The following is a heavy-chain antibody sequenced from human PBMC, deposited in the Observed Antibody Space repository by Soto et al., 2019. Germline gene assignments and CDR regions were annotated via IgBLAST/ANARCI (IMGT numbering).Heavy chain of an antibody. D-gene: IGHD6-19*01. CDR3: AKDLASGWPVNPDY. Sequence: QVQLVESGGGVVQPGRSLRLSCAASGFSISRHGMYWVRQAPGKGLECVATILEDGDKKYYADSVKGRFTISRDNSKNTVFLQMNDLRVEDTALYFCAKDLASGWPVNPDYWGQGTLVTVSS. J-gene: IGHJ4*02. V-gene: IGHV3-30*18. CDR2: ILEDGDKK. CDR1: GFSISRHG.